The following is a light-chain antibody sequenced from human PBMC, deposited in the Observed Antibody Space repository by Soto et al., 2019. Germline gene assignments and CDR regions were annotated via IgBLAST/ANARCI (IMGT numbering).Light chain of an antibody. V-gene: IGLV2-8*01. Sequence: QSALTQPRSASGSPGQSVTISCTGTSSDVGGYNYVSWYQQHPGKAPKLMIYGVSKRPSGVPDRFSGSKSGNTASLTVSGLQAEDEADYYCSSYAGSNNYVFGTGTKVTVL. CDR3: SSYAGSNNYV. CDR2: GVS. J-gene: IGLJ1*01. CDR1: SSDVGGYNY.